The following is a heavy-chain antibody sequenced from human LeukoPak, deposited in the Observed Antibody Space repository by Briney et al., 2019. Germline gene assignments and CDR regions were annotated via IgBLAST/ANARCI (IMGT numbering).Heavy chain of an antibody. CDR3: AKELDTMFFDY. D-gene: IGHD3-10*02. CDR1: GFNFDRYT. J-gene: IGHJ4*02. Sequence: PGGSLRLSCATSGFNFDRYTIHWVRQAPGKGLEWVSLAGWDGGTTFYSDSVRGRFTISRDSGRKSVYLQMNSLTTDDTAFYFCAKELDTMFFDYWGQGALVTVSS. V-gene: IGHV3-43*01. CDR2: AGWDGGTT.